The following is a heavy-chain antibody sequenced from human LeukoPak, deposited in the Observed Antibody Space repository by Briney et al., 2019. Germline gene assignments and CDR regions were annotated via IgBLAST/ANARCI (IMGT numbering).Heavy chain of an antibody. Sequence: PGGSLRLSCVASGFTFSTYWMNWVRQAPGKGLERVGTISPDGSDKYYVDSVKGRFTISRDNAKTSLYLQINSLRADDTALNFCARGIVVVVGASDHFDYWGQGTLITVSS. D-gene: IGHD2-15*01. V-gene: IGHV3-7*01. CDR1: GFTFSTYW. CDR2: ISPDGSDK. CDR3: ARGIVVVVGASDHFDY. J-gene: IGHJ4*02.